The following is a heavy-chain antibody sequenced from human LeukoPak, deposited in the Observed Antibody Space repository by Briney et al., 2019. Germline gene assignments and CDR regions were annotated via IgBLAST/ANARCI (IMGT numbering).Heavy chain of an antibody. CDR2: INYGGST. CDR1: GGSFSAYY. J-gene: IGHJ6*03. CDR3: VRVKGYYYYMDV. V-gene: IGHV4-34*01. Sequence: SETLSLTCAVYGGSFSAYYWSWIRQPPGKGLEWIGEINYGGSTNYNPSLKSRVTISVDTSKNQFSLKLRSVTAADTAVYYCVRVKGYYYYMDVWGRGTTVTVSS.